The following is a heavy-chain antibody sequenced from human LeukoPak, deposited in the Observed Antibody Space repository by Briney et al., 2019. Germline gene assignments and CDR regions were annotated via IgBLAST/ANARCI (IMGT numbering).Heavy chain of an antibody. CDR2: ISSSSSHI. CDR3: AKELTYSSSWQIDY. J-gene: IGHJ4*02. Sequence: PGGSLRLSCAASGFTFSRKSMNWVRQAPGKGLEWISSISSSSSHIYYADSVKGRFTISRDNSKNTLYLQMNSLRAEDTAVYYCAKELTYSSSWQIDYWGQGTLVTVSS. V-gene: IGHV3-21*04. CDR1: GFTFSRKS. D-gene: IGHD6-13*01.